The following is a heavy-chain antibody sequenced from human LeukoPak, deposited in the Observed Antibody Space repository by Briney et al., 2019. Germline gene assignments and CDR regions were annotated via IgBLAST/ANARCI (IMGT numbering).Heavy chain of an antibody. D-gene: IGHD5-12*01. CDR2: INSDGSSI. V-gene: IGHV3-74*03. CDR3: AREGRVSGYDFDC. Sequence: GGSLRLSCAAPGFTFSSYWMHWVRQAPGKGLVWVSRINSDGSSITYADSVKGRFTISRDNAKNTLYLQMNSLRVEDTAVYYCAREGRVSGYDFDCWGQGTLVTVSS. CDR1: GFTFSSYW. J-gene: IGHJ4*02.